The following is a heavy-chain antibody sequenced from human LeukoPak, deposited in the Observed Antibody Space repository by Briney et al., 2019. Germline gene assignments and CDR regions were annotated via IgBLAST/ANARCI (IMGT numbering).Heavy chain of an antibody. CDR3: ARRRYYDSTGFFD. Sequence: KPSETLSLTCTVSGGSISSSSYYWGWIRQPPGKGLEWIGDIYYSGRTYYNLSLRNRVSISLDTSKNRFSLTLTSVTAADTAVYYCARRRYYDSTGFFDWGRGSLVIVSS. D-gene: IGHD3-22*01. CDR2: IYYSGRT. CDR1: GGSISSSSYY. V-gene: IGHV4-39*02. J-gene: IGHJ1*01.